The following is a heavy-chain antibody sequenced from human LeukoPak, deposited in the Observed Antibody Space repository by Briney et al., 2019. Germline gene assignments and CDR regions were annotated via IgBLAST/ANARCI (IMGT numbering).Heavy chain of an antibody. V-gene: IGHV1-46*01. CDR2: INPSGGST. Sequence: GASVKVSCKASGYTFTSYYMHWVRQAPGQGLEWMGIINPSGGSTSYAQKFQGRVTMTRDTSTSTVYMELSSLRSEDTAVYYCARDMDTAMPSNWFDPRGQGTLVTVSS. D-gene: IGHD5-18*01. J-gene: IGHJ5*02. CDR3: ARDMDTAMPSNWFDP. CDR1: GYTFTSYY.